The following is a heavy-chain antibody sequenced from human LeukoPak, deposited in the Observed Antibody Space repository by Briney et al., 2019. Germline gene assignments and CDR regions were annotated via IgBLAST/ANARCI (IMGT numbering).Heavy chain of an antibody. CDR2: FDPEDGET. CDR1: GYTLTELS. J-gene: IGHJ3*02. CDR3: ATGQVQYSRDHAFDI. V-gene: IGHV1-24*01. Sequence: ASVKVSCKVSGYTLTELSMHWVRQAPGKGLEWMGGFDPEDGETIYAQKFQGRVTMTEDTSTDTAYMELSSLRSEDTAVYYCATGQVQYSRDHAFDIWGQGTMVTVPS. D-gene: IGHD6-6*01.